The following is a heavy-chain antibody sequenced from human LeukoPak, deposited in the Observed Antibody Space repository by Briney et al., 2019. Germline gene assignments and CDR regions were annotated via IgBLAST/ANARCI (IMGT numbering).Heavy chain of an antibody. CDR1: GFTLSTYT. Sequence: GGSLRLSCAASGFTLSTYTMNWVRQAPGKGLEWVSSISSSSSYIYYADSVKGRFTISRDNAKNSLYLQMNSLRAEDTAVYYCARDSGWSAGWELRERGAFDIWGQGTMVTVSS. CDR2: ISSSSSYI. V-gene: IGHV3-21*01. J-gene: IGHJ3*02. CDR3: ARDSGWSAGWELRERGAFDI. D-gene: IGHD1-26*01.